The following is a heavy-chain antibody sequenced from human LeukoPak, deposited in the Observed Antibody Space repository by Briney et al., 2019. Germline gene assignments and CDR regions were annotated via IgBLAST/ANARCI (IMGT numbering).Heavy chain of an antibody. CDR1: GYTLTELS. Sequence: RASVKVSCKVSGYTLTELSMHWVRQAPGKGLEWMGGFDPEDGETIYAQKFQGRVTMTEDTSTDTAYMELSSLRSEDTAVYYCATGAGITGTYYYGMDVWGQGTTVTVSS. V-gene: IGHV1-24*01. D-gene: IGHD1-20*01. CDR3: ATGAGITGTYYYGMDV. CDR2: FDPEDGET. J-gene: IGHJ6*02.